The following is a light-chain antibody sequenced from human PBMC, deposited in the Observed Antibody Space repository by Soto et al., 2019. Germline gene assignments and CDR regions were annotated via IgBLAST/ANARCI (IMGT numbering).Light chain of an antibody. Sequence: SYELTQPPSVSVAPGETARITCEVDQIGSKSVHWYQQKPGQAPVLVIYYDTARPSGIPERFSGSNSGNTATLTVSRVEAGDEADYYCHVWDSSNDSDVFGSGTKLTVL. CDR3: HVWDSSNDSDV. J-gene: IGLJ1*01. CDR1: QIGSKS. CDR2: YDT. V-gene: IGLV3-21*04.